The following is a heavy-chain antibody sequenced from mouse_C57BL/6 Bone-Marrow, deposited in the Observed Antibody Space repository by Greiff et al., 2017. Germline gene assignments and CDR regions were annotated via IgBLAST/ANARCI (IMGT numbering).Heavy chain of an antibody. CDR2: ISSGGSYT. Sequence: EVKLVESGGDLVKPGGSLKLSCAASGFTFSSYGMSWVRPTPDKRLEWVATISSGGSYTYYPDSVKGRFTISRDNAKNTLYLQMSSLKSEDTAMYYCARQGYYYAMDYWGQGTSVTVSS. J-gene: IGHJ4*01. CDR1: GFTFSSYG. CDR3: ARQGYYYAMDY. V-gene: IGHV5-6*01.